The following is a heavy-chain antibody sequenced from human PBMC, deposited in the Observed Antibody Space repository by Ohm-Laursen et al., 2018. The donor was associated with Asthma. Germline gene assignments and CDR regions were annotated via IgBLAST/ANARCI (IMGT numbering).Heavy chain of an antibody. CDR2: TSYDGTYK. J-gene: IGHJ4*02. CDR1: GFTFSDYY. V-gene: IGHV3-30*03. Sequence: SLRLSCSASGFTFSDYYMSWIRQAPGKGLYWVAVTSYDGTYKKYADSVKGRFTISRDNSKNTLYLQMDSLRADDTAVYYCARDVMEWYLPAFDFWGQGTLVTVSS. CDR3: ARDVMEWYLPAFDF. D-gene: IGHD3-3*01.